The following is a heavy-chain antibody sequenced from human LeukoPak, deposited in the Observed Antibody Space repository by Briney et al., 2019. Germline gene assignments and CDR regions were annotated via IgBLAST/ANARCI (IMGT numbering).Heavy chain of an antibody. CDR1: GYTLTELS. J-gene: IGHJ4*02. Sequence: ASVKVSCKVSGYTLTELSMHWVRQAPGKGLEWMGGFDPEDGETIYAQKFQGRVTMTTDTSTSTAYMELRSLRSDDTAVYYCARDLHNSVSGDWGQGTLVTVSS. V-gene: IGHV1-24*01. CDR2: FDPEDGET. CDR3: ARDLHNSVSGD. D-gene: IGHD1-20*01.